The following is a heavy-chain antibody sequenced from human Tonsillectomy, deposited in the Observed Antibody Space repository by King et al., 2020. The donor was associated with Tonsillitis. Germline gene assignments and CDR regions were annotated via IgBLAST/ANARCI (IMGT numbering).Heavy chain of an antibody. CDR3: AKCPYDFWSGGLYYAMDV. CDR1: GFTFSTYA. CDR2: MSGAGART. Sequence: VQLVESGGGLVQPGGSLRLSCAASGFTFSTYAMTWVRQAPGKGLDWVSVMSGAGARTYHADSVKGRFTISRDNSKNPLYLQMNSLRAEDTAVYYCAKCPYDFWSGGLYYAMDVWGQGTTVTVSS. V-gene: IGHV3-23*04. J-gene: IGHJ6*02. D-gene: IGHD3-3*01.